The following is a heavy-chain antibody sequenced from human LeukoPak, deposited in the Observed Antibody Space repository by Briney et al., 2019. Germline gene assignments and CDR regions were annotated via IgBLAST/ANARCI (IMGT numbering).Heavy chain of an antibody. J-gene: IGHJ6*02. Sequence: GGSLRLSCEASGFTFRSYAMHWVRQAPGKGLEWVSAISNSGGSTPYADSVKGRFTISRDNSKNTLYLQMNSLRGEDTAVYYCARGPWSAAGYNGMDVWGQGTTVTVSS. CDR1: GFTFRSYA. CDR3: ARGPWSAAGYNGMDV. D-gene: IGHD6-13*01. V-gene: IGHV3-23*01. CDR2: ISNSGGST.